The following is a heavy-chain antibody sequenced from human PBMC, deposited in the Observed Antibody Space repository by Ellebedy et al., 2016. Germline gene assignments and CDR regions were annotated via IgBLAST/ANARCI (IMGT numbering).Heavy chain of an antibody. CDR1: GGTFSSYA. D-gene: IGHD6-13*01. CDR3: ATGIEGPITRFIAAAGTYFQH. V-gene: IGHV1-69*04. Sequence: ASVKVSCKASGGTFSSYAISWVRQAPGQGLEWMGRIIPILDIANYAQKFQGRVTITADKFTSTAYMELSSLRSEDTAVYYCATGIEGPITRFIAAAGTYFQHWGQGTLVTVSS. CDR2: IIPILDIA. J-gene: IGHJ1*01.